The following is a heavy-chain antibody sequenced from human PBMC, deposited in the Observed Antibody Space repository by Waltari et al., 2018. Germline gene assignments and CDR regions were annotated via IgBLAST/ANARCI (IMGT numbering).Heavy chain of an antibody. CDR1: GGSISSSSYY. D-gene: IGHD1-26*01. V-gene: IGHV4-39*07. J-gene: IGHJ6*02. CDR2: IYYSGIT. Sequence: QLQLQESGPGLVKPSETLSLTCTVSGGSISSSSYYWGWIRQPPGKGLEWIGSIYYSGITYYNPSLKSRVTISVDTSKNQFSLKLSSVTAADTAVYYCARDSGVGATGGMDVWGQGTTVTVSS. CDR3: ARDSGVGATGGMDV.